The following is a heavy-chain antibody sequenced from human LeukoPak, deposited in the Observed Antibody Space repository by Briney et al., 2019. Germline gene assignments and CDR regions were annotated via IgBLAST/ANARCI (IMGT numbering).Heavy chain of an antibody. V-gene: IGHV3-30-3*01. J-gene: IGHJ4*02. Sequence: PGGPLRLSCTASGFTFSSYAMHWVRQAPGKGLEWVAVISYDGSNKYYADSVKGRFTISRDNSKNTLYLQMNSLRAEDTAVYYCAREGELPSTYYFDYWGQGTLVTVSS. CDR2: ISYDGSNK. CDR1: GFTFSSYA. D-gene: IGHD1-26*01. CDR3: AREGELPSTYYFDY.